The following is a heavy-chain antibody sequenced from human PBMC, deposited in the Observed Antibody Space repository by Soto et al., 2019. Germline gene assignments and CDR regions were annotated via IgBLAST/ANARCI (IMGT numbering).Heavy chain of an antibody. V-gene: IGHV3-33*01. Sequence: QVQLVESGGGVVQPGRSLRLSCAASGFTFSSYGMHWVRQAPGKGLEWVAVIWYDGSNKYYADSVKGRFTISRDNSKNTLYLQMNSLRAEDTAVYYCARDAGIAAAAGPIDYWGQGTLVTVSS. CDR1: GFTFSSYG. D-gene: IGHD6-13*01. J-gene: IGHJ4*02. CDR2: IWYDGSNK. CDR3: ARDAGIAAAAGPIDY.